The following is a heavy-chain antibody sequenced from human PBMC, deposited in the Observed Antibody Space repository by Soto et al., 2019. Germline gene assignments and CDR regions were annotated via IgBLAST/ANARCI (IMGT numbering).Heavy chain of an antibody. V-gene: IGHV1-8*01. Sequence: QVQLVQSGAEVKKPGASVKVSCKASGYTFTSYDINWVRQATGQGLEGMGWMNPNSGNTGYAQKFQGRVTMTRNTSISTAYMELSSLRSDDTAVYYCARDRFLESGMDVWGQGTTVTVSS. CDR2: MNPNSGNT. D-gene: IGHD3-3*01. CDR3: ARDRFLESGMDV. CDR1: GYTFTSYD. J-gene: IGHJ6*02.